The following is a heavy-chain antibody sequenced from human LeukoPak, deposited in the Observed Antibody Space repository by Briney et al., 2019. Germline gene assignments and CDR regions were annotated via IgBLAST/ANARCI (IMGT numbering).Heavy chain of an antibody. CDR2: IYTNETT. CDR1: GGSISSYH. CDR3: ARNRGSHRYYYGLDV. D-gene: IGHD1-26*01. Sequence: PPETLSLTCTVSGGSISSYHWSWIRQAAGKGLEWIGRIYTNETTNSNPSLKSRVTMSTDTPKNQFSLRLRSVTAADTAVYFCARNRGSHRYYYGLDVWGQGTTVTVSS. J-gene: IGHJ6*02. V-gene: IGHV4-4*07.